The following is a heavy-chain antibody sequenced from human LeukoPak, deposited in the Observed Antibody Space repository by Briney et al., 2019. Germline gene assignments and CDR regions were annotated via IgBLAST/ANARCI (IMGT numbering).Heavy chain of an antibody. D-gene: IGHD2-2*01. J-gene: IGHJ3*02. CDR3: ARDCSSTSCYCAFDI. CDR2: IRYDGSNK. V-gene: IGHV3-30*02. Sequence: PGGSLRLSCAASGFTFSSYGMHWVRQAPGKGLEWVAFIRYDGSNKYYADSVKGRFTISRDNAKNSLYLQMNSLRAEDTAVYYCARDCSSTSCYCAFDIWGQGTMVTVSS. CDR1: GFTFSSYG.